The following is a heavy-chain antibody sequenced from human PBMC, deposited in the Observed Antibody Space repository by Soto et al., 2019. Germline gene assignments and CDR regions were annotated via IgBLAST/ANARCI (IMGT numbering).Heavy chain of an antibody. Sequence: PSETLSLTCTVSGGSISSGDYYWSWIRQPPGKGLEWIGYIYYSGSTYYNPSLKSRVTISVDTSKNQFSLKLSSVTAADTAVYYCARVSTVTTFDYWGQGTLVTVSS. CDR3: ARVSTVTTFDY. V-gene: IGHV4-30-4*01. J-gene: IGHJ4*02. CDR2: IYYSGST. D-gene: IGHD4-17*01. CDR1: GGSISSGDYY.